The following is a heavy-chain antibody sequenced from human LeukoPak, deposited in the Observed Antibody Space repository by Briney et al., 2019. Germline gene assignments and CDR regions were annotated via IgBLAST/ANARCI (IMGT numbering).Heavy chain of an antibody. CDR2: IYSGGST. J-gene: IGHJ4*02. CDR1: GFTVSSNY. D-gene: IGHD2-21*02. CDR3: ARDRLEAVTDDDYFDY. Sequence: GGSLRLSCAASGFTVSSNYMSWVRQAPGKGLEWVSVIYSGGSTYYADSVKGRFTISRDNSKNTVYLQMNSLRAEDTGVYYCARDRLEAVTDDDYFDYWGQGTLVTVSS. V-gene: IGHV3-53*01.